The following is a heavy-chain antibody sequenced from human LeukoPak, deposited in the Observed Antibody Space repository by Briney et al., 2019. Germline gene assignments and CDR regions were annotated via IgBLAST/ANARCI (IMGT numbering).Heavy chain of an antibody. Sequence: GRSLRLYCAASGFTFITYGMLWVRQAPGKGLEWVALIWYDGSYKYYADSVKGRFTISRDNSKNTLYLQMNSLRAEDTAVYYCAREYYDSSDYPRQHYFDYWGQGTLVTVSS. D-gene: IGHD3-22*01. CDR2: IWYDGSYK. V-gene: IGHV3-33*01. J-gene: IGHJ4*02. CDR3: AREYYDSSDYPRQHYFDY. CDR1: GFTFITYG.